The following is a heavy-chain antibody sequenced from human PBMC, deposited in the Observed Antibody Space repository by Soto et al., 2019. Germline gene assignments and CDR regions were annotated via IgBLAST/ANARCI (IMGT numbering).Heavy chain of an antibody. CDR1: GFTFSSYW. V-gene: IGHV3-74*01. Sequence: GGSLRLSCAASGFTFSSYWMHWVRQAPGKGLVWVSRINSDGSSTSYADSVKGRFTISRDNAKNTLYLQMNSLRAEDTAVYYCARDVPDFWSGYPNDYFDYWGQGTLVTVSS. J-gene: IGHJ4*02. CDR2: INSDGSST. D-gene: IGHD3-3*01. CDR3: ARDVPDFWSGYPNDYFDY.